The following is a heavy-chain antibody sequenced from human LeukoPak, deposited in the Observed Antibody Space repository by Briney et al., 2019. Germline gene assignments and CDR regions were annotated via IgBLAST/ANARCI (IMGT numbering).Heavy chain of an antibody. CDR3: ARSEYSYYGMDV. Sequence: WETLSLTCTVSGGSISSYYWSWIRQPPRKGLEWIGYIYYSGSTNYNPSLKSRVTISVDTSKNQFSLKLSSVTAADTAVYYCARSEYSYYGMDVWGQGTTVTVSS. V-gene: IGHV4-59*01. CDR1: GGSISSYY. CDR2: IYYSGST. J-gene: IGHJ6*02.